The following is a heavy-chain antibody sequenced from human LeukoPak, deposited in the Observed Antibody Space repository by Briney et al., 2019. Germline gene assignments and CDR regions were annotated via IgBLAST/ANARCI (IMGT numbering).Heavy chain of an antibody. CDR1: GYTFTDYY. J-gene: IGHJ4*02. D-gene: IGHD3-16*01. Sequence: ASVTVSFKASGYTFTDYYMHWVRQAPGQGLEWMGWINPNSGGTNYAQKFQGRVTITRDTSIRTAYMELGRLRSDDTAVYYCARVHSWCCLYPFDCWGEGTMVTVSS. CDR2: INPNSGGT. V-gene: IGHV1-2*02. CDR3: ARVHSWCCLYPFDC.